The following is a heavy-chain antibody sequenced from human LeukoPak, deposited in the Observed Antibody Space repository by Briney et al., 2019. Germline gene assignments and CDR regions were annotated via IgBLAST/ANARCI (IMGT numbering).Heavy chain of an antibody. D-gene: IGHD1-20*01. CDR3: ARDSTNKNNWKPRPANWFDP. CDR2: ISAYNGNT. Sequence: GASVKVSCKASGYTFTSYGISWVRQAPGQGLEWMGWISAYNGNTNYAQKLQGGVTMTTDTSTSTAYMELRSLRSDDTAVYYCARDSTNKNNWKPRPANWFDPWGQGTLVTVSS. J-gene: IGHJ5*02. V-gene: IGHV1-18*01. CDR1: GYTFTSYG.